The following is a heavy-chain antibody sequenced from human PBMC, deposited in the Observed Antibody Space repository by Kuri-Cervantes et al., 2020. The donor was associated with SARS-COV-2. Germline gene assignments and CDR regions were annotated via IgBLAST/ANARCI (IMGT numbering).Heavy chain of an antibody. V-gene: IGHV4-38-2*01. D-gene: IGHD1-26*01. J-gene: IGHJ2*01. Sequence: ESLKISCAVSGYSISSGYYWGWIRQPPGKGLEWIGSIYHSGSTYYNPSLKSRVTISVDTSKNQFSLKLSSVTAADTAVYYCARSYSGSYSGYWYFDLWGRGTLVTVSS. CDR2: IYHSGST. CDR1: GYSISSGYY. CDR3: ARSYSGSYSGYWYFDL.